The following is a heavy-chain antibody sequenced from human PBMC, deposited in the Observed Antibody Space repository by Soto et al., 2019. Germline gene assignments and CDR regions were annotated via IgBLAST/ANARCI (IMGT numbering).Heavy chain of an antibody. CDR2: ISAYNGNT. D-gene: IGHD3-3*01. J-gene: IGHJ6*02. V-gene: IGHV1-18*04. CDR1: GYTFTSYG. CDR3: ARDRSNDFWSGYYLYYYYGMDV. Sequence: QVQLVQSGAEVKKPGASVKVSCKASGYTFTSYGISWVRQAPGQGLEWMGWISAYNGNTNYAQKLQGRVTMTTDTSTSTAYMELRSLRSDDTSVYYCARDRSNDFWSGYYLYYYYGMDVWGQGTTVTVSS.